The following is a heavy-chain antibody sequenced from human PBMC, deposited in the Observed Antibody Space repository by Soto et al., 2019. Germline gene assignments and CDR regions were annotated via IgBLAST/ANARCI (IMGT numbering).Heavy chain of an antibody. V-gene: IGHV1-18*01. CDR2: ISAYNGNT. J-gene: IGHJ4*02. CDR3: ARAKRITMVRGVYYFDY. CDR1: GYTFTSYG. Sequence: QVQLVQSGAEVKKPGASVKVSCKASGYTFTSYGISWVRQAPGQGLEGMGWISAYNGNTNYAQKLQGRVTMTTDTSTSTAYMELRSLRSDDTAVYYCARAKRITMVRGVYYFDYWGQGTLVTVSS. D-gene: IGHD3-10*01.